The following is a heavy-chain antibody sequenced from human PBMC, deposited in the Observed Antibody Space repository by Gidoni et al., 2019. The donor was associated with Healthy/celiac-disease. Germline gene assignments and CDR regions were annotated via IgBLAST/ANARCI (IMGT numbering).Heavy chain of an antibody. CDR2: TT. V-gene: IGHV3-15*01. Sequence: TTDYAAPVKGRFTISRDDSKNTLYLQMNSLKTEDTAVYYCTTALGDYPYWGQGTLVTVSS. CDR3: TTALGDYPY. D-gene: IGHD4-17*01. J-gene: IGHJ4*02.